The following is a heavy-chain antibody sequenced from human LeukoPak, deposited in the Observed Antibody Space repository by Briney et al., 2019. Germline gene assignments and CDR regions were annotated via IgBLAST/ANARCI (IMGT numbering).Heavy chain of an antibody. Sequence: GASVKVSCKASGYTFTGYYMHWVRQAPGQGLEWMGRINPNSGGPNYAQKFQARVTMTTDTSISTAYMERSRLRSDDTAVYYGARALSSRSVSGSYYIRYWGQGTLVTVSS. CDR3: ARALSSRSVSGSYYIRY. V-gene: IGHV1-2*06. CDR2: INPNSGGP. CDR1: GYTFTGYY. D-gene: IGHD3-10*01. J-gene: IGHJ4*02.